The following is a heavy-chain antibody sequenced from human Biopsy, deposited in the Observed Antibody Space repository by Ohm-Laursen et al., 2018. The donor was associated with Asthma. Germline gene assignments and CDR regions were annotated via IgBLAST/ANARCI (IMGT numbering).Heavy chain of an antibody. D-gene: IGHD6-19*01. CDR1: GFTFSSYG. Sequence: SLRLSCAASGFTFSSYGMHWVRQAPGKGLEWVAVILSDGRDKYYADSVKGRSTISRDNSKNTLNLQMNSLRAEDTAVYYCSREEPTSGWYQGSILRWGQGTLVTVSS. CDR2: ILSDGRDK. J-gene: IGHJ4*02. CDR3: SREEPTSGWYQGSILR. V-gene: IGHV3-30*03.